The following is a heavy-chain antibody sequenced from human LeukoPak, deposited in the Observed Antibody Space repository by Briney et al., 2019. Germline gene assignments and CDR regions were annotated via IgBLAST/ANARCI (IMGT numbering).Heavy chain of an antibody. CDR3: ARSFGY. V-gene: IGHV4-34*01. Sequence: GSLRLSCAASGFTFSSYAMSWVRQPPGKGLEWIGEINHSGSTNYNPSLKSRVTISVDTSKNQFSLKLSSVTAADTAVYYCARSFGYWGQGTLVTVSS. J-gene: IGHJ4*02. CDR2: INHSGST. CDR1: GFTFSSYA.